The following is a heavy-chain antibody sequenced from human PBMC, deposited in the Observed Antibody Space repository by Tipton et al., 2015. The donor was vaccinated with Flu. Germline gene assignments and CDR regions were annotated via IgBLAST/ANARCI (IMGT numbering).Heavy chain of an antibody. D-gene: IGHD6-19*01. J-gene: IGHJ6*02. CDR3: ARVRDDSSGWLSYYYYYGMDV. CDR1: GGSISSYY. Sequence: TLSLTCTVSGGSISSYYWSWIRQPPGKGLEWIGYIYYSGSTNYNPSLKSRVTISVDTSKNQFSLKLSSVTAADTGVYYCARVRDDSSGWLSYYYYYGMDVWGQGTTVTVSS. V-gene: IGHV4-59*01. CDR2: IYYSGST.